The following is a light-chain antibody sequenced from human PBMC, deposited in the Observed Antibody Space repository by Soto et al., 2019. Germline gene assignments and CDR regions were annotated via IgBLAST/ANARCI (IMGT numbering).Light chain of an antibody. V-gene: IGKV1-33*01. CDR2: DAS. CDR1: QDISNY. CDR3: QQYDNIPLT. J-gene: IGKJ4*01. Sequence: DIQMTQSPSSRSASVGDRVTITGQSSQDISNYLNWYQQRPGKAPKLLIYDASNLETGVPSRFSGSGSGTDFTFTISSLQPEDIETYYCQQYDNIPLTFGGGTKLDIK.